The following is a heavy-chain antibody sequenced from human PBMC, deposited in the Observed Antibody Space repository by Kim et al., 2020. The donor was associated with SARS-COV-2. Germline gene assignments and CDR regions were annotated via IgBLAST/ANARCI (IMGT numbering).Heavy chain of an antibody. CDR1: GFTFSKYG. J-gene: IGHJ4*02. D-gene: IGHD3-22*01. V-gene: IGHV3-30*02. Sequence: GGSLRLSCAASGFTFSKYGMHWVRQAPGKGLEWVAVIWYDGNLKYYADAVKGRFTISRDNSKNTLYLQMNSLRAEDTAVYFCAKDKEKGYDSREEFDYWGQGTLVTVSS. CDR2: IWYDGNLK. CDR3: AKDKEKGYDSREEFDY.